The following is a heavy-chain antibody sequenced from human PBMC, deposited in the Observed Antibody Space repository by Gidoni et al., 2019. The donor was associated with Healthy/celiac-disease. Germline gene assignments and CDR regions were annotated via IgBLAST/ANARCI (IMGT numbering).Heavy chain of an antibody. Sequence: EVQLVESGGGLVQPGRSLRLSCAASGFPFDDYAMHWVRQAPGKGLEWVSGISWNSDSIGYADSVKGRFTISRDNAKNSLYLQMNSLRAEDTALYYCAKDLLYSYGRTYYYGMDVWGQGTTVTVSS. J-gene: IGHJ6*02. V-gene: IGHV3-9*01. D-gene: IGHD5-18*01. CDR1: GFPFDDYA. CDR3: AKDLLYSYGRTYYYGMDV. CDR2: ISWNSDSI.